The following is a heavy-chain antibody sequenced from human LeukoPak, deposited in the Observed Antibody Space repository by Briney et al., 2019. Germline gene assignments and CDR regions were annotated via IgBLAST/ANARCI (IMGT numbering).Heavy chain of an antibody. CDR1: GFTFSSYA. D-gene: IGHD1-26*01. CDR2: ISYDGSNK. CDR3: EKDFSGSWYYFDY. Sequence: GGSLRLSCAASGFTFSSYAMHWVRQAPGKGLEWVAVISYDGSNKYYADSVKGRFTISRDNSKNTLYLQMNSLRPEDTAVYYCEKDFSGSWYYFDYWGQGTLVTVSS. J-gene: IGHJ4*02. V-gene: IGHV3-30-3*01.